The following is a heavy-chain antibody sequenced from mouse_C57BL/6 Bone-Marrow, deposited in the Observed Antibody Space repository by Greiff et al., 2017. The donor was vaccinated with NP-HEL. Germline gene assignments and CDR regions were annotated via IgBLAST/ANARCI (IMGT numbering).Heavy chain of an antibody. CDR3: ANPLYYYGSRAWFAY. CDR1: GFNIKNTY. CDR2: IDPANGNT. Sequence: EVQLQQSVAELVRPGASVKLSCTASGFNIKNTYMHWVKQRPEQGLEWIGRIDPANGNTTYAPKFQGKATITADTSSNTAYLQLSSLTSEDTAIYYCANPLYYYGSRAWFAYWGQGTLVTVSA. J-gene: IGHJ3*01. D-gene: IGHD1-1*01. V-gene: IGHV14-3*01.